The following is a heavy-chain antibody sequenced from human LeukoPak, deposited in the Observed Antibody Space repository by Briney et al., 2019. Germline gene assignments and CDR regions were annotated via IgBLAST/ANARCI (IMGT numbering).Heavy chain of an antibody. J-gene: IGHJ4*02. D-gene: IGHD2-15*01. Sequence: SETLSLTCVVSGDSISSYYWTWIRQPPGKGLEWIGYIYYSGSTNYNPSLKSRVTISLDTSKNQFSLKMTSVTAADTAVYYCARSGSYAAAGDYWGQGTLVTVSS. CDR2: IYYSGST. CDR1: GDSISSYY. CDR3: ARSGSYAAAGDY. V-gene: IGHV4-59*08.